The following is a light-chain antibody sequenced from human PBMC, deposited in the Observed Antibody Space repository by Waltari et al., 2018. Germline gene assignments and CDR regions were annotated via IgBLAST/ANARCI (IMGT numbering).Light chain of an antibody. CDR2: SDN. CDR1: SSNIGDNF. J-gene: IGLJ3*02. Sequence: QSVLTQPLSASGTPGQRVVLSCSGSSSNIGDNFVNWFQQLPGTPPKLIIFSDNQRPSGVPDRFSGSKSGTSASLAISGLQSEDEADYHCAAWDDNLNGPVFGGGTKLTVL. V-gene: IGLV1-44*01. CDR3: AAWDDNLNGPV.